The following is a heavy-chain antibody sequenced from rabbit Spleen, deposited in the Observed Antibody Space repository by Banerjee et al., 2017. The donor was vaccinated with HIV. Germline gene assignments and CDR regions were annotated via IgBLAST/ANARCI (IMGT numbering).Heavy chain of an antibody. Sequence: QSLEESGGDLVKPEGSLTLTCKASGFPFSNKAVMCWVRQAPGKGLEWIACIAGGSSGNIYYASWAKGRFTVSKTSSTTVTLQMTSLTAADTATYFCARTRYAGSSFSSYGMDLWGPGTLVTVS. CDR1: GFPFSNKAV. CDR2: IAGGSSGNI. D-gene: IGHD8-1*01. V-gene: IGHV1S40*01. J-gene: IGHJ6*01. CDR3: ARTRYAGSSFSSYGMDL.